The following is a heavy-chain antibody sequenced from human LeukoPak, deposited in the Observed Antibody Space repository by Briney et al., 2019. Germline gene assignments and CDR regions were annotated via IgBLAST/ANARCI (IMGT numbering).Heavy chain of an antibody. J-gene: IGHJ4*02. D-gene: IGHD1-26*01. CDR2: ISSSGGST. CDR3: ATRPPSETYYAVFDY. CDR1: GLAFSGHA. Sequence: GGTLRLSCAASGLAFSGHAMTWVRQPPGKRLEWVTGISSSGGSTYYADSVKGRFTISRDNSKNTVFLQMNGLRADDTAVYYCATRPPSETYYAVFDYWGQGTLVTVSS. V-gene: IGHV3-23*01.